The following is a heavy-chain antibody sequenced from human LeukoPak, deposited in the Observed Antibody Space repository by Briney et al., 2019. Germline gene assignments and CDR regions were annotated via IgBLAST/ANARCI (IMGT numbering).Heavy chain of an antibody. CDR2: INPNSGGT. D-gene: IGHD3-10*01. Sequence: ASVKVSCKASGYTFTGYYMHWVRQAPGQGLEWMGWINPNSGGTNYAQKFQGRVTMTRDTSISTAYMELSRLRSDDTAVYYCARDLSPGGSGQPQHYWGQGTLVTVSS. J-gene: IGHJ4*02. CDR3: ARDLSPGGSGQPQHY. CDR1: GYTFTGYY. V-gene: IGHV1-2*02.